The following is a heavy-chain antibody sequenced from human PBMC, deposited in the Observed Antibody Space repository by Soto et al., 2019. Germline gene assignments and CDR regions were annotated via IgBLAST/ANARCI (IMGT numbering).Heavy chain of an antibody. CDR2: IKQDGGEK. J-gene: IGHJ4*02. Sequence: PGGSLRLSCAASGFTFSSYWMSWVRQAPGKGLEWVANIKQDGGEKYYVDSVKGRFTISRDNAKNSVYLQMNSLRAEDTAVYYCARRIYDFWSGYVNVFDYWGQGTLVTVSS. D-gene: IGHD3-3*01. V-gene: IGHV3-7*03. CDR3: ARRIYDFWSGYVNVFDY. CDR1: GFTFSSYW.